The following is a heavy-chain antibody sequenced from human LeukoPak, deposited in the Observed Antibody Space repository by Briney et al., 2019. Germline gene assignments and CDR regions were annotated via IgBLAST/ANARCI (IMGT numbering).Heavy chain of an antibody. CDR1: GFSFSNSA. J-gene: IGHJ4*02. V-gene: IGHV3-21*06. CDR3: ARGRPSGSSRRFVVQ. Sequence: GGSLRLSCAASGFSFSNSAMNWVRQAPGKGLEWVSSISKGGDDRYYADSVKGRFTISRDNAKDSLFLLMNSLRVEDTAVYYCARGRPSGSSRRFVVQWGQGTLVTVSS. D-gene: IGHD2-15*01. CDR2: ISKGGDDR.